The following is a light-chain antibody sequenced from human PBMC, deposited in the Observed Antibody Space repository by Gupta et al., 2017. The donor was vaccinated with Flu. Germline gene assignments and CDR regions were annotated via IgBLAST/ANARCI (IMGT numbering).Light chain of an antibody. Sequence: PVTLALSPGERATLSCRASQSVTSNYLAWYQQKPGQAPRLLIYGASSRLTGIPDRFSGSGSGTDFILTISRLEPEDFAVYFCQQYGTSQTFGQGTKVEIK. V-gene: IGKV3-20*01. CDR1: QSVTSNY. J-gene: IGKJ1*01. CDR2: GAS. CDR3: QQYGTSQT.